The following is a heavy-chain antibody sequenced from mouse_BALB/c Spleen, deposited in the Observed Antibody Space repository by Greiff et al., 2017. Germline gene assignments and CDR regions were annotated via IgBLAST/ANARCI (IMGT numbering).Heavy chain of an antibody. CDR1: GFTFSSYG. CDR2: ISSGGSYN. J-gene: IGHJ4*01. D-gene: IGHD4-1*01. V-gene: IGHV5-6*01. Sequence: EVQVVESGGDLVKPGGSLKLSCAASGFTFSSYGMSWVRQTPDKRLEWVATISSGGSYNYYPDSVKGRFIISRDNAKNTLYLQMSSLKSEDTAMYYCASERENWDRENAMDYWGQGTSVTVSS. CDR3: ASERENWDRENAMDY.